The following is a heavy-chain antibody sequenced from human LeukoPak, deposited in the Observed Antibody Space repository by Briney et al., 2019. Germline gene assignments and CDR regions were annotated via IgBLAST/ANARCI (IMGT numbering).Heavy chain of an antibody. CDR1: GFTVSSNY. J-gene: IGHJ5*02. D-gene: IGHD1-26*01. CDR3: ARWDSGSYLNWFDP. CDR2: IYSGGST. V-gene: IGHV3-53*01. Sequence: GGSLRLSCAASGFTVSSNYMSWVRQAPGKGLEWVSVIYSGGSTYYADSVEGRFTISRDNSKNTLYLQMNSLRAEDTAVYYCARWDSGSYLNWFDPWGQGTLVTVSS.